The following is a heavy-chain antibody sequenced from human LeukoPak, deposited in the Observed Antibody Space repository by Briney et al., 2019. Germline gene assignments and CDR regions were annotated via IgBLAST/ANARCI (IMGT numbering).Heavy chain of an antibody. CDR2: MNSNSGNT. V-gene: IGHV1-8*01. Sequence: VASVNVSFTASGYTFTIYDINWGRHAPGQGVGWMGWMNSNSGNTGYSQNFQGRVTITRNTSISTAYMELSSLRSEDTAVYYCARVGFRYCSSTSCYNYYYYGMDVWGQGTTVTVSS. J-gene: IGHJ6*02. CDR1: GYTFTIYD. CDR3: ARVGFRYCSSTSCYNYYYYGMDV. D-gene: IGHD2-2*02.